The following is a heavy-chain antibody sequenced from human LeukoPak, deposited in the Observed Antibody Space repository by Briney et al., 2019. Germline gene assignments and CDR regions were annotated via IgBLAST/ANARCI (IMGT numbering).Heavy chain of an antibody. Sequence: SETLSLTCTVSGGSISSSNYYWGWIRQPPGKGLEWIGSICYSGSTYYNPSLKSRVTISVDTSENQSSLKLSSVTAADTAVYYCARHLMAAAGTPVDYWGQGTLVTVSS. J-gene: IGHJ4*02. CDR2: ICYSGST. CDR3: ARHLMAAAGTPVDY. V-gene: IGHV4-39*01. CDR1: GGSISSSNYY. D-gene: IGHD6-13*01.